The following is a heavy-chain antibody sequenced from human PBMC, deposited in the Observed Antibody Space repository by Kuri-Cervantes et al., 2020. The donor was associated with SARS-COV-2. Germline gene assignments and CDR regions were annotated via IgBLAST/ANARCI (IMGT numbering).Heavy chain of an antibody. D-gene: IGHD3-22*01. Sequence: SETLSLTCTVSGGSISGSSYYWGWIRRPPGKGLEWIGTFYYGGSTSYNPSLKSRVTISADTSKNQFSLKLNSVTAADTAVYYCARLTMIVANYYFDYWGQGTLVTVSS. CDR2: FYYGGST. CDR3: ARLTMIVANYYFDY. J-gene: IGHJ4*02. V-gene: IGHV4-39*01. CDR1: GGSISGSSYY.